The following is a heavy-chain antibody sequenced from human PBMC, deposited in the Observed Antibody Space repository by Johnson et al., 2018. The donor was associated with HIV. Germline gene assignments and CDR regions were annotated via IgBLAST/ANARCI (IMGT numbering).Heavy chain of an antibody. D-gene: IGHD3-22*01. J-gene: IGHJ3*02. V-gene: IGHV3-7*01. CDR2: IKQDGSEK. Sequence: VQLVESGGGLVQPGGSLRLSCAASGFTFSSYWMSWVRQAPGKGLEWVANIKQDGSEKYYVDSVKGRLTISRDNAKNSLYLQMNSLRAEDTAVYYCARGDYYDSSGYYYHDAFDIWGQGTMVTVSS. CDR1: GFTFSSYW. CDR3: ARGDYYDSSGYYYHDAFDI.